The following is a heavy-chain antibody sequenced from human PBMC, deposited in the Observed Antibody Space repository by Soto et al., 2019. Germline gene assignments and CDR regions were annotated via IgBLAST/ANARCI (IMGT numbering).Heavy chain of an antibody. CDR1: GFTFSSYG. J-gene: IGHJ4*02. CDR2: ISYDGSNK. D-gene: IGHD2-15*01. Sequence: GGSLRLSCAASGFTFSSYGMHWVRQAPGKGLEWVAVISYDGSNKYYADSVKGRFTISRDNSKNTLYLQMNSLRAEDTAVYYCAGGGQILDYWGQGTLVTVSS. CDR3: AGGGQILDY. V-gene: IGHV3-30*03.